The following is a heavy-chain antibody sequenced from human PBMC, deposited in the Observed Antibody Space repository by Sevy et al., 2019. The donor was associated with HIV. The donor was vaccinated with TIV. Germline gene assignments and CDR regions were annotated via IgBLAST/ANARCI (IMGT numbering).Heavy chain of an antibody. V-gene: IGHV1-2*06. J-gene: IGHJ6*02. CDR1: GYTFTGYY. Sequence: ASVKVSCKASGYTFTGYYMHWVRQAPGQGLEWMGRINPNSGGTNYAQKFQGRVTMTRDTSISTAYMELSRLRSDDTAVYYCATDDYGGNRGYYYYGMDVWGQGTTVTVSS. D-gene: IGHD4-17*01. CDR2: INPNSGGT. CDR3: ATDDYGGNRGYYYYGMDV.